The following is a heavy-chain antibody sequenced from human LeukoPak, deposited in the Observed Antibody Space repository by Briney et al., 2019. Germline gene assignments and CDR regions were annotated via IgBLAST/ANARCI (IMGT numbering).Heavy chain of an antibody. CDR3: AREWSY. Sequence: SETLSLTCTVSGGSINFYNWRWIRQPAGKGLEWIGEINHGGSTNYNPSLKSRVTISVDTSKNQFSLKLSSVTAADTAVYYCAREWSYWGQGTLVTVSS. V-gene: IGHV4-34*01. CDR1: GGSINFYN. J-gene: IGHJ4*02. CDR2: INHGGST. D-gene: IGHD1-26*01.